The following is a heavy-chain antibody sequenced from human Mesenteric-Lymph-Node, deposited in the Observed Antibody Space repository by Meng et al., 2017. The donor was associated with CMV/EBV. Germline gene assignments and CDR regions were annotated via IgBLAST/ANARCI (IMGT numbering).Heavy chain of an antibody. CDR2: IYYSGST. J-gene: IGHJ4*02. CDR1: GGSISSGGYY. V-gene: IGHV4-30-4*01. CDR3: ASAQEENCSGTSCSFDY. D-gene: IGHD2-2*01. Sequence: QVKLPAPGPGLVKPSQPLSLTCAVSGGSISSGGYYWSWIRQPPGKGLEWIGYIYYSGSTYYNPSLKSRVTISVDTSKNQFSLKLSSVTAADTAVYYCASAQEENCSGTSCSFDYWGQGTLVTVSS.